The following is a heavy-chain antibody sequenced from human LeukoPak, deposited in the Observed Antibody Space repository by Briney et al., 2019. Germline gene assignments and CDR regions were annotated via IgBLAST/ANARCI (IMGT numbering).Heavy chain of an antibody. D-gene: IGHD1-26*01. CDR1: GGTFSSYA. Sequence: GASVKVSCKASGGTFSSYAISWVRQAPGQGLEWMGGIIPIFSTANYALKFQGRVTITTDESTSTAYMELRSLRSDDTAVYYCARDYGSYSPFDYWGQGTLVTVSS. CDR3: ARDYGSYSPFDY. J-gene: IGHJ4*02. V-gene: IGHV1-69*05. CDR2: IIPIFSTA.